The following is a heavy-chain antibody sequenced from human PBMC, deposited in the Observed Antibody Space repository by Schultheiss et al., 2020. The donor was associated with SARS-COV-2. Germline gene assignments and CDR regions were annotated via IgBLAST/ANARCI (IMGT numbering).Heavy chain of an antibody. Sequence: GGSLRLSCAASGFTFSSYAMHWVRQAPGKGLEWVAVIWYDGSNKYYADSVKGRFTISRDNSKNTLYPQMNSLRAEDTAVYYCARWGYSGYDIPAYYFDYWGQGTLVTVSS. CDR2: IWYDGSNK. V-gene: IGHV3-30*07. D-gene: IGHD5-12*01. CDR1: GFTFSSYA. J-gene: IGHJ4*02. CDR3: ARWGYSGYDIPAYYFDY.